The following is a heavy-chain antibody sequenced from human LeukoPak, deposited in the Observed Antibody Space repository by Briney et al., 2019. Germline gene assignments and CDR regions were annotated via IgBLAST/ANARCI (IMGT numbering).Heavy chain of an antibody. CDR2: IYHSGST. Sequence: PSETLSLTCTVSGYSISSGYYWGWIRQSPGKGLEWIGSIYHSGSTYYNPSLKSRVTISVDTSKNQFSLKLSSVTAADTAVYYCARGVVGATSLDYWGQGTLVTVSS. CDR3: ARGVVGATSLDY. CDR1: GYSISSGYY. D-gene: IGHD1-26*01. V-gene: IGHV4-38-2*02. J-gene: IGHJ4*02.